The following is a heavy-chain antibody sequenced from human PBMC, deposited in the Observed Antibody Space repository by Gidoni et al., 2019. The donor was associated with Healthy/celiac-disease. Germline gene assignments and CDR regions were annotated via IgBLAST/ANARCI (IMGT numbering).Heavy chain of an antibody. Sequence: EVQLVESGGGLVKPGGSLRLSCAASGFTFSSYSMNWVRQAPGKGLEWVSSISSSSSYIYYADSVKVRFTISRDNAKNSLYLQMNSLRAEDTASYYCARGAVSPILEWLFPRGIDYWGQGTLVTVSS. CDR3: ARGAVSPILEWLFPRGIDY. CDR1: GFTFSSYS. CDR2: ISSSSSYI. D-gene: IGHD3-3*01. V-gene: IGHV3-21*01. J-gene: IGHJ4*02.